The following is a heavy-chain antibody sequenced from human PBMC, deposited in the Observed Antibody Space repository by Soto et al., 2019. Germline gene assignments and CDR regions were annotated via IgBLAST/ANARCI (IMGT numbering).Heavy chain of an antibody. D-gene: IGHD3-22*01. CDR2: IHYSGNT. Sequence: NPSETLSLTCTVSGASISSSYWSWIRQTPGKGPEWIGYIHYSGNTNYNPSLMSRVIMSVDASKNQFSLTLTSVTAADTAVYYCVRGYYDSSGSSNTFDVWGQGTMVTVSS. V-gene: IGHV4-59*01. J-gene: IGHJ3*01. CDR3: VRGYYDSSGSSNTFDV. CDR1: GASISSSY.